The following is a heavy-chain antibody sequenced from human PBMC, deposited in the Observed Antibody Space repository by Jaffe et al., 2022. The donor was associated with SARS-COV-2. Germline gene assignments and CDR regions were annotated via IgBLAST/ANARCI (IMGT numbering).Heavy chain of an antibody. V-gene: IGHV6-1*01. CDR2: TYYRSKWYN. Sequence: QVQLQQSGPGLVKPSQTLSLTCAIAGDSVSSSSAAWHWIRQSPSRGLEWLGTTYYRSKWYNDYAGSVKSRITINPDTSRNQVSLHLNSVTPEDAAVYYCARDVGHRTRWQEPSGFDNWGQGTLVTVSS. D-gene: IGHD2-15*01. J-gene: IGHJ4*02. CDR1: GDSVSSSSAA. CDR3: ARDVGHRTRWQEPSGFDN.